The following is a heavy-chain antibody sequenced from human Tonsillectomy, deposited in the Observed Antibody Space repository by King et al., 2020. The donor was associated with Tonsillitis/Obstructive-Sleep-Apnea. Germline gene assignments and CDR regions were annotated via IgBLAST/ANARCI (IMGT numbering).Heavy chain of an antibody. D-gene: IGHD3-16*02. CDR2: FNPIDGIT. V-gene: IGHV1-46*01. CDR3: ARDDVIGSYFDY. J-gene: IGHJ4*02. CDR1: GYTFTRYY. Sequence: QLVQSGAEVKKPGASVKLSCKASGYTFTRYYIHWVRQAPGQGLECMGIFNPIDGITTHAQKCQGRLTVTRDTSTSNVYMGLSRLKSEETAVYYCARDDVIGSYFDYGGQGTLVTVSS.